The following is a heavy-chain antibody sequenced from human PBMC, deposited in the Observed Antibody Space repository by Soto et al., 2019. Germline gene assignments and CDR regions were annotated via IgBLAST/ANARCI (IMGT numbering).Heavy chain of an antibody. Sequence: QVQLVQSGAEVKKPGASVKVSCKASGYTFTSSGMSWVRQAPGQGLEWMGWISAHTGSSEYAQRFQGTVTTTTDRSTSTACMELRSLRSDDTAVYYCARAFFYQGSDSRGYSFDAFDFWGPGTLVTVSS. CDR2: ISAHTGSS. D-gene: IGHD3-22*01. V-gene: IGHV1-18*01. CDR3: ARAFFYQGSDSRGYSFDAFDF. J-gene: IGHJ3*01. CDR1: GYTFTSSG.